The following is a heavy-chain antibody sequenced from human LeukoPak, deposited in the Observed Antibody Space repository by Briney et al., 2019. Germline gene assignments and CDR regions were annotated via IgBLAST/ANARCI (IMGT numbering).Heavy chain of an antibody. V-gene: IGHV3-66*01. CDR1: GFTVSSNF. D-gene: IGHD1-14*01. J-gene: IGHJ4*02. CDR2: INSGGTT. CDR3: ARYAGSD. Sequence: GGSLRLSCAASGFTVSSNFMSWVRQAPGKGLEWVSVINSGGTTYYAGSVKGRFTISRDNSKNTLYLQMDSLRAEDTAVYYCARYAGSDWGQGTLVTVSS.